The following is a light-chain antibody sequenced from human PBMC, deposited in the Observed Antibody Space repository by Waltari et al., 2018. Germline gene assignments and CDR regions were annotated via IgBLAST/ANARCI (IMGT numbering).Light chain of an antibody. V-gene: IGKV1-39*01. J-gene: IGKJ3*01. CDR3: QQSYSTPPGIT. CDR1: QSITSY. CDR2: AAS. Sequence: DIQMTQSPSSLSASVGDRVTITCRASQSITSYLNWYQQKPGKAPKLLIYAASTLQSGVSSRFSGSGSSTDFTLTISSLQSEDFATYYCQQSYSTPPGITFGPGTKVDFK.